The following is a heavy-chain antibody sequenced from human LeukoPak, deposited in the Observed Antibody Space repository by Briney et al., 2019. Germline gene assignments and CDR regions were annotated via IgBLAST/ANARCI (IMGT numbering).Heavy chain of an antibody. V-gene: IGHV3-23*01. CDR3: AKAFSYYYGSGSYSGDFDY. CDR1: VFTFSSYA. J-gene: IGHJ4*02. CDR2: ISGSGGST. Sequence: PGGSLRLSCAASVFTFSSYAMSWVRQAPGRGLEWVSAISGSGGSTYYADSVKGRFTISRDNSKNTLYLQMNSLRAEDTAVYYCAKAFSYYYGSGSYSGDFDYWGQGTLVTVSS. D-gene: IGHD3-10*01.